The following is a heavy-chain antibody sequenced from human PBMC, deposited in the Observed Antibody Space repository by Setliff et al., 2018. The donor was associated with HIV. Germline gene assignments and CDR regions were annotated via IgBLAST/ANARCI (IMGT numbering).Heavy chain of an antibody. D-gene: IGHD6-19*01. CDR3: ARGTTGSGWFYDS. CDR2: TKPDGSET. CDR1: GFTFRNYW. J-gene: IGHJ4*02. V-gene: IGHV3-7*03. Sequence: GSLRLSCVGSGFTFRNYWMRWVRQAPGKGLERVADTKPDGSETYYEDSVRGRFTVSRDNAKNSLYLQMASLRAEDTAVYYCARGTTGSGWFYDSWGQGVLVTVSS.